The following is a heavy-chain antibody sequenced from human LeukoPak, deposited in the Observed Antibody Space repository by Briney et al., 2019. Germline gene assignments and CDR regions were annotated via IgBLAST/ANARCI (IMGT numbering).Heavy chain of an antibody. CDR1: GGSISSSSYF. CDR2: IDYSGTT. V-gene: IGHV4-39*06. J-gene: IGHJ5*02. CDR3: ARGSRYYYDPSGWFDP. D-gene: IGHD3-22*01. Sequence: SETLSLTCSVSGGSISSSSYFWAWIRQPRGKGLQWIGSIDYSGTTYDNPSVKSRFTISLGTSKNQFPLRLSSVTAADAAVYYCARGSRYYYDPSGWFDPRGQGTLVTVSS.